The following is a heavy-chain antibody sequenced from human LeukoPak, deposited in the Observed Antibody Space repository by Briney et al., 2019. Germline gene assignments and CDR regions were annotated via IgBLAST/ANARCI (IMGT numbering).Heavy chain of an antibody. J-gene: IGHJ3*02. Sequence: GGSLRLSCTASGFTFGDYAMSWFRQAPGKWLEWVGFIRSKAYGGTTEYAASVKGRFTISRDDSKSIAYLQMNSLKTEDTAVYYCTRHGMITFGGVIVPGAFDIWGQGTMVTVSS. V-gene: IGHV3-49*03. D-gene: IGHD3-16*02. CDR3: TRHGMITFGGVIVPGAFDI. CDR1: GFTFGDYA. CDR2: IRSKAYGGTT.